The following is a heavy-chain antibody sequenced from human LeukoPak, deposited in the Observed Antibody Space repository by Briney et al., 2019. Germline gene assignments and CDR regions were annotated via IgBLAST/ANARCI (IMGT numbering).Heavy chain of an antibody. D-gene: IGHD3-22*01. CDR2: INPSGGST. J-gene: IGHJ4*02. CDR1: GYTFTSYY. CDR3: ARDLCRTMELYYDSSGSKNYYFDY. V-gene: IGHV1-46*01. Sequence: ASVKVSCKASGYTFTSYYMHWVRQAPGQGLEWMGIINPSGGSTSYAQKFQGRVTMTRDTSTSTVYMELSSLRSEDTAVYYCARDLCRTMELYYDSSGSKNYYFDYWGQGTLVTVSS.